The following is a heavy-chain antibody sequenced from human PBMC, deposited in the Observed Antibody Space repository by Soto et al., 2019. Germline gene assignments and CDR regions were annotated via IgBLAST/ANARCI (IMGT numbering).Heavy chain of an antibody. D-gene: IGHD3-22*01. V-gene: IGHV3-21*01. CDR1: WVKFITYS. J-gene: IGHJ4*02. CDR2: ISSSAVYI. CDR3: VRDGLDYYDTERLYFDN. Sequence: PGGSLRLSCPSSWVKFITYSLVLVRPAPGKGLEWVASISSSAVYIDYADSVKGRFTISRDNANNSLYLQMNSLRAEDTATYYCVRDGLDYYDTERLYFDNWGQGNLVTVSA.